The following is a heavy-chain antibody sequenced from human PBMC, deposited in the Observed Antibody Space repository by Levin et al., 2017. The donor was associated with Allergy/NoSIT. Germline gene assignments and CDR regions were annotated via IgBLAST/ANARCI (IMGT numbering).Heavy chain of an antibody. J-gene: IGHJ5*02. CDR3: ARAHFTTGGSYHYNWFDP. CDR2: INSDGSGT. V-gene: IGHV3-74*01. CDR1: GFTFSDYW. D-gene: IGHD2-15*01. Sequence: SCAASGFTFSDYWMHWVRQAPGKGLVWVSRINSDGSGTSYADSVTGRFTISRDNAKNTLYLQMNSLRADDTAVYYCARAHFTTGGSYHYNWFDPWGQGTLVTVSS.